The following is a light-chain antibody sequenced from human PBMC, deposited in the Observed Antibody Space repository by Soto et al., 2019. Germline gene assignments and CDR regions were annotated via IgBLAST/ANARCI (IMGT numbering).Light chain of an antibody. CDR1: SSDVGAYNY. Sequence: QSALTQPASVSGSPGQSITISCAGTSSDVGAYNYVSWYQQHPGKAPKLVIYEVGDRPAGVSNLFSGTKSGYTASLTISGLQAEDEADYYASSYTSSTTPVFGGGTQLTVL. CDR3: SSYTSSTTPV. J-gene: IGLJ7*01. CDR2: EVG. V-gene: IGLV2-14*01.